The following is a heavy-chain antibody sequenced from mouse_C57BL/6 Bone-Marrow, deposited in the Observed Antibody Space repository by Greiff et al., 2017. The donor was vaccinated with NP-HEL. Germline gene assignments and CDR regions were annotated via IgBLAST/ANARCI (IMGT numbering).Heavy chain of an antibody. J-gene: IGHJ3*01. D-gene: IGHD2-13*01. CDR3: ARHDFPLFAY. V-gene: IGHV5-6*01. CDR1: GFTFSSYG. CDR2: ISSGGSYT. Sequence: EVKLVESGGDLVKPGGSLKLSCAASGFTFSSYGMSWVRQTPDKRLEWVATISSGGSYTYYPDSVKGRFTISRDNAKNTLYLQMSSLKSEDTAMYYCARHDFPLFAYWGQGTLVTVSA.